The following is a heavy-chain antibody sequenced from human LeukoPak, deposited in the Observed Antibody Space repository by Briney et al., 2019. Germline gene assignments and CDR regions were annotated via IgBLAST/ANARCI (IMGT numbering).Heavy chain of an antibody. J-gene: IGHJ4*02. CDR1: GFTFSRYW. Sequence: PGGSLRLSCAASGFTFSRYWIHWVRQAPGKGLEWVSRINPDGSTTTYADSVKGRFTFSRDNAKNTLYLQMSSLRAEDTAVYYCARECSGSYCFDYWGQGTLVTVSS. D-gene: IGHD1-26*01. CDR2: INPDGSTT. CDR3: ARECSGSYCFDY. V-gene: IGHV3-74*01.